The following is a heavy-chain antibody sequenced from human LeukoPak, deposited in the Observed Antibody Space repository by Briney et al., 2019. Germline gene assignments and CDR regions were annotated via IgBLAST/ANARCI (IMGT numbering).Heavy chain of an antibody. CDR2: IYYSGSF. V-gene: IGHV4-39*01. CDR1: GGSISRRTYY. J-gene: IGHJ4*02. CDR3: AILYTSTWHPLIDY. Sequence: PSETLSLTCTVSGGSISRRTYYWGWIRQPPGKGLEWIGSIYYSGSFYYNPSLKSRVTMSVDTSKNQLSLKLSSVTAADTAVYYCAILYTSTWHPLIDYWGQGTLVTVSS. D-gene: IGHD6-13*01.